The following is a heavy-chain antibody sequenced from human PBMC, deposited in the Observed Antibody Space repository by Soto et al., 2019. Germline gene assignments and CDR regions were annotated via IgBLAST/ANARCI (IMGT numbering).Heavy chain of an antibody. CDR2: ISSNGGRT. J-gene: IGHJ1*01. Sequence: GGSLRLSCAASGFTFSVYAMSWVRQAPGKGLEWVSAISSNGGRTFYADSLRGRFTISRDNSKSALYLQMNNLRAEDTAIYYCAKYSELPYEAYLQQWGQGTLVPSPQ. CDR3: AKYSELPYEAYLQQ. D-gene: IGHD1-7*01. V-gene: IGHV3-23*01. CDR1: GFTFSVYA.